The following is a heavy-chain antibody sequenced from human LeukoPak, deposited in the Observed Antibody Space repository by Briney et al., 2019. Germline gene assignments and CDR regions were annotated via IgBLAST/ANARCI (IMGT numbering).Heavy chain of an antibody. Sequence: GGSLRLSCAASGFTFSSYGMHWVRQAPGKGLEWVAVIWYDGSNKYHADSVKGRFTISRDNSKNTLYLQMNSLRAEDTAVYYCARSMVRGVISVDVWGQGTTVTVSS. CDR2: IWYDGSNK. V-gene: IGHV3-33*01. D-gene: IGHD3-10*01. CDR3: ARSMVRGVISVDV. J-gene: IGHJ6*02. CDR1: GFTFSSYG.